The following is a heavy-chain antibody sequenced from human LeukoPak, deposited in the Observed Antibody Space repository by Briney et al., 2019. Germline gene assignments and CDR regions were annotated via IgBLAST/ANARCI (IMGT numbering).Heavy chain of an antibody. Sequence: GASVKVSCKASGYTFTGYYMHWVRQAPGQGLEWMGWINPNSGGTNYAQKFQGRVTMTRDTSISTAYMELSRLRSDDTAVYYCARGLMVFPIRDYGMDVWGQGTTVTVSS. J-gene: IGHJ6*02. CDR1: GYTFTGYY. CDR3: ARGLMVFPIRDYGMDV. D-gene: IGHD2-8*01. V-gene: IGHV1-2*02. CDR2: INPNSGGT.